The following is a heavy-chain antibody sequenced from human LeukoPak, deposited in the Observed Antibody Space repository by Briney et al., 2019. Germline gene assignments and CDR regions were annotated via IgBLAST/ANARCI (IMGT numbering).Heavy chain of an antibody. D-gene: IGHD4/OR15-4a*01. CDR1: GYSFTSYW. J-gene: IGHJ4*02. V-gene: IGHV5-51*01. CDR2: IFPGDSDT. CDR3: ARLPTDYGGRGPVDY. Sequence: GESLKIPCKGSGYSFTSYWIGWVRQMPGKGLEWMGIIFPGDSDTRYSPSFYGQVNFSADKFISTAYLQWSSLKASDTARYYCARLPTDYGGRGPVDYWGQGTVVTVSS.